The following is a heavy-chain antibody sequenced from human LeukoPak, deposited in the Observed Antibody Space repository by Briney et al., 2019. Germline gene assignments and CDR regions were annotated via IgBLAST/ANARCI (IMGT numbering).Heavy chain of an antibody. CDR3: ARGHYNCAGDCYIDY. J-gene: IGHJ4*02. Sequence: GGSLRLSCAGAGFTFSDYCMSWIRQAPGKGLEWVSYISSSSGSIYYADSVKGRFTISRDNANNSLYLQMHSLRAGDTGVYFCARGHYNCAGDCYIDYWGQGTLVTVSS. CDR2: ISSSSGSI. V-gene: IGHV3-11*04. D-gene: IGHD2-21*02. CDR1: GFTFSDYC.